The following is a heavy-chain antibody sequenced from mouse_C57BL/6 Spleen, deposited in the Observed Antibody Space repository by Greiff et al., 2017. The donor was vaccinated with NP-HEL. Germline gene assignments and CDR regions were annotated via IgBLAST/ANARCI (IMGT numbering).Heavy chain of an antibody. D-gene: IGHD2-5*01. CDR1: GFTFSNYW. CDR2: IRLKSDNYAT. Sequence: EVQVVESGGGLVQPGGSMKLSCVASGFTFSNYWMNWVRQSPEKGLEWVAQIRLKSDNYATHYAESVKGRFTISRDDSKSSVYLQMNNLRAEDTGIYYCTGAEAYYSIYYYAMDYWGQGTSVTVSS. V-gene: IGHV6-3*01. J-gene: IGHJ4*01. CDR3: TGAEAYYSIYYYAMDY.